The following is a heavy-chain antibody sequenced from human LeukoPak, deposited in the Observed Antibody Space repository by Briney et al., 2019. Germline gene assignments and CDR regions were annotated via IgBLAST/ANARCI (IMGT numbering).Heavy chain of an antibody. CDR1: GGSMSNSY. CDR3: AKGRVPGGY. CDR2: ILYSGST. V-gene: IGHV4-59*01. D-gene: IGHD1-1*01. J-gene: IGHJ4*02. Sequence: PSETLSLTCTASGGSMSNSYWSWIRQPPGKGLEWIGSILYSGSTNYNPSLKSRVTISKDTSKNQFSLKLGSVTAADTAVYYCAKGRVPGGYWGQGTLVTVSS.